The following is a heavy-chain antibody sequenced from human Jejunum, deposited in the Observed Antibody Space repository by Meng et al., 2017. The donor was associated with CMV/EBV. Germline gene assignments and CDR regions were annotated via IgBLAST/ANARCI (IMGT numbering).Heavy chain of an antibody. CDR1: GGSIRSGRYY. Sequence: QVTLRESCPGLVKPSQTLALPCTVSGGSIRSGRYYWSWIRQPANKGLEWIARIYTSGSINYNPSLKSRVTISVDTSKNQFSLKLGSVTAADTAVYYCARESLVASPPEGFDYWGQGTLVTVSS. V-gene: IGHV4-61*02. D-gene: IGHD1-14*01. CDR3: ARESLVASPPEGFDY. CDR2: IYTSGSI. J-gene: IGHJ4*02.